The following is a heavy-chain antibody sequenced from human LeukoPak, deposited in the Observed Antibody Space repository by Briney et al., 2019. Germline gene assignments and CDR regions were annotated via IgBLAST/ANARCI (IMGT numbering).Heavy chain of an antibody. J-gene: IGHJ4*02. CDR1: GITLSNYG. Sequence: PGGSLRLSCGVSGITLSNYGMSWVRQAPGKGLEWVAGISDSGGRTNYADSVKGRFTISRDNPKNTLYLHMSSLRAEDTAVYFCAKRGFVIRVILVGFHKEAYYFDSWGRGALVTVSS. V-gene: IGHV3-23*01. CDR2: ISDSGGRT. D-gene: IGHD2-21*01. CDR3: AKRGFVIRVILVGFHKEAYYFDS.